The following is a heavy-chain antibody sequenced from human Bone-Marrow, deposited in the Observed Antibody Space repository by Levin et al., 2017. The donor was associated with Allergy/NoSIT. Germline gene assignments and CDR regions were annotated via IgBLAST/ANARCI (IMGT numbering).Heavy chain of an antibody. D-gene: IGHD5-12*01. J-gene: IGHJ6*02. CDR2: IYHSGST. CDR1: GGSISSSNW. CDR3: ARDSAIVATTRHYGMDV. V-gene: IGHV4-4*02. Sequence: SETLSLTCAVSGGSISSSNWWSWVRQPPGKGLERIGEIYHSGSTNYNPSLKSRVTISVDKSKNQFSLKLSSVTAADTAVYYCARDSAIVATTRHYGMDVWGQGTTVTVSS.